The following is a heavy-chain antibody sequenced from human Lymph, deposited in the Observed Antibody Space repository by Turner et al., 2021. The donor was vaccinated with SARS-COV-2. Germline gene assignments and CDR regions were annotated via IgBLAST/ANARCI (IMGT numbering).Heavy chain of an antibody. CDR1: GFTVSSNY. J-gene: IGHJ4*02. CDR3: ARVLPYGDYFDF. V-gene: IGHV3-53*01. Sequence: EVQLVESGGGLIQPGGSLRLSCAPSGFTVSSNYMSWVRQAPGKGLEWVSLIYSGGSTLYADSVKGRFTISRDNSKNTLYLQMNSLRADDTAVYYCARVLPYGDYFDFWGQGTLVTVSS. D-gene: IGHD4-17*01. CDR2: IYSGGST.